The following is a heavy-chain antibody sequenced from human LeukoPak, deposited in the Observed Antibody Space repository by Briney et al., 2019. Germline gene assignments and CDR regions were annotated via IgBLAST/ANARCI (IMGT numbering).Heavy chain of an antibody. D-gene: IGHD6-13*01. CDR3: ARPTEYYSSRGWCDP. CDR1: GYTFTGYY. Sequence: ASVKVSCQASGYTFTGYYPHWLRQAPGQGLEWMGWIHPNSGDTDSAQKLQGRVTMTRDTSISTAYMELSRLRSDDTAVYYCARPTEYYSSRGWCDPWGQGTLVAVSS. CDR2: IHPNSGDT. J-gene: IGHJ5*01. V-gene: IGHV1-2*02.